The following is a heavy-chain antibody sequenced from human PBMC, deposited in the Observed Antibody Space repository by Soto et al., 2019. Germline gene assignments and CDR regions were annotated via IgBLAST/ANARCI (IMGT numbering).Heavy chain of an antibody. V-gene: IGHV3-7*02. CDR1: GFTFSNYW. CDR3: AGGTGWVHDY. J-gene: IGHJ4*02. D-gene: IGHD1-1*01. Sequence: EVQLVESGGGLVQPGGSLRLSCAGSGFTFSNYWMNWVRQTPGKGLEWVANIKQDGSAKNYVESVKGRFTSSRHNAKNLGYVQTDSLRAEETAVYECAGGTGWVHDYWGQGTLVSVSS. CDR2: IKQDGSAK.